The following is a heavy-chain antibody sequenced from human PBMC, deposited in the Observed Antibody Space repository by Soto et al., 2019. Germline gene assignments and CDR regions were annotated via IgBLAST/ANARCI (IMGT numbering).Heavy chain of an antibody. CDR3: ARAPAYYYDSSGYPFPLGGCLY. V-gene: IGHV4-4*02. J-gene: IGHJ4*02. Sequence: SESLYLTCAVSVGSVSSRNWWSWVRQPPGKGLEWIGEIYHSGSTNYNPSLKSRVTISVDKSKNQFSLKLSSVTAADTAVYYCARAPAYYYDSSGYPFPLGGCLYWAQGTLVIVSS. D-gene: IGHD3-22*01. CDR1: VGSVSSRNW. CDR2: IYHSGST.